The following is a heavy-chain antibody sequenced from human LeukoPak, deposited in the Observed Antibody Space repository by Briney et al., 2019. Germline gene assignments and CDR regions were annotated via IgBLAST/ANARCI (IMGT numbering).Heavy chain of an antibody. CDR2: ISYDGSNK. V-gene: IGHV3-30*18. CDR3: AKDRSSSFDY. J-gene: IGHJ4*02. Sequence: GGSLRLSCAASGFTFSSYGMHWVRQAPGKGLEWVAVISYDGSNKYYADSVKGRFTISRDNSKNALYLQMNSLRAEDTAVYYCAKDRSSSFDYWGQGTLVTVSS. CDR1: GFTFSSYG. D-gene: IGHD3-16*02.